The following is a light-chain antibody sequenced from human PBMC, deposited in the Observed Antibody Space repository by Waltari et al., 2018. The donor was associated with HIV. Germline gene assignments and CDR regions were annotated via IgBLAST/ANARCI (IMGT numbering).Light chain of an antibody. CDR3: CSDAGSSNVV. V-gene: IGLV2-23*01. Sequence: QSALTQPASVSGSPGPSITIYCTGTSSDVGSYNLVSWYQQPPVKAPKLMIYEGSKRPAGVSNRFSGSKSGNTASLTISGLQAEDEADYYCCSDAGSSNVVFGGGTKLTVL. J-gene: IGLJ2*01. CDR2: EGS. CDR1: SSDVGSYNL.